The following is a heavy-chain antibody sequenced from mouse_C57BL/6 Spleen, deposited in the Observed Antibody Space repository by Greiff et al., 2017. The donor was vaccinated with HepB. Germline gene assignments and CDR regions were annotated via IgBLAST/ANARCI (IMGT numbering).Heavy chain of an antibody. CDR3: AREGLRRVGDYYAMDY. J-gene: IGHJ4*01. CDR2: IHPNSGST. D-gene: IGHD2-4*01. CDR1: GYTFTSYW. V-gene: IGHV1-64*01. Sequence: VQLQQPGAELVKPGASVKLSCKASGYTFTSYWMHWVKQRPGQGLEWIGMIHPNSGSTNYNEKFKSKATLTVDKSSSTAYMQLSSLTSEDSAVYYCAREGLRRVGDYYAMDYWGQGTSVTVSS.